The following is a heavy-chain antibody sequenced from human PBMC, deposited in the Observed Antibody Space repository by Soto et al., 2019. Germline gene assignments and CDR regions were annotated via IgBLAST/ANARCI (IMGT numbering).Heavy chain of an antibody. V-gene: IGHV3-43*01. CDR1: GFTFGDHY. CDR2: ITWDGINI. Sequence: GSLRLSCATSGFTFGDHYMHWVRQAPGKGLEWVSLITWDGINIEYADSVRGRFTISRDNSKNSLYLQMNGLRHEDTAFYYCAKDGIAWHWGQGTLVTVSS. J-gene: IGHJ4*02. CDR3: AKDGIAWH. D-gene: IGHD2-15*01.